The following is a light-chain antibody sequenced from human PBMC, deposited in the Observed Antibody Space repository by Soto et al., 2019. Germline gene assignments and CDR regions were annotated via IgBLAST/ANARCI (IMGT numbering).Light chain of an antibody. J-gene: IGKJ4*01. V-gene: IGKV1-33*01. CDR1: QSISSY. Sequence: DIQMTQSPASPSASVGDRVTIICRASQSISSYVNWYLQKPGKAPNLLIYDASNLTAGVPSRFSGSSSATDFTFTISSLQPEDIATYKYHTLPPLTFGGGTKVDI. CDR2: DAS. CDR3: HTLPPLT.